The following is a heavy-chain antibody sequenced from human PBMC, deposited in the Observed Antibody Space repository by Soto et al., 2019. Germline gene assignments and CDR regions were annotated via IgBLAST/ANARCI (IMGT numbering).Heavy chain of an antibody. D-gene: IGHD2-15*01. CDR3: ARESKLTDGYGMDV. CDR1: GFTFSSYS. V-gene: IGHV3-21*01. CDR2: ISSSSSYI. J-gene: IGHJ6*02. Sequence: GGSLRLSCAASGFTFSSYSMNWVRQAPGRGLEWVSSISSSSSYIYYADSVKGRFTISRDNAKNSLYLQMNSLRAEDTAVYYCARESKLTDGYGMDVWGQGTKVTVYS.